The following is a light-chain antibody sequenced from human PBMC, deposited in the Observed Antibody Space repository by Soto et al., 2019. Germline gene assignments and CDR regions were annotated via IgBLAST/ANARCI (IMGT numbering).Light chain of an antibody. V-gene: IGKV3-11*01. Sequence: EMDLTQSPATLSLSPGERATLSCRASQSVSSFLVWYQQKPGQAPRLLIYDAVNRVTGIPARFSGSGSGTDFTLTISSLEPEDFAVYYCQHRSNWPRLTFGGGTKVDIK. CDR3: QHRSNWPRLT. J-gene: IGKJ4*01. CDR2: DAV. CDR1: QSVSSF.